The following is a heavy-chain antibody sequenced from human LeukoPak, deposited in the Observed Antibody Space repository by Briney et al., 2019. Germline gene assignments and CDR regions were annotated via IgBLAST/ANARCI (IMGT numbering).Heavy chain of an antibody. CDR3: SRGTDAYKCGNS. D-gene: IGHD5-24*01. J-gene: IGHJ4*02. CDR2: IHYSGSI. CDR1: GGSFSGYY. Sequence: TSETLSLTCAVYGGSFSGYYWTWIRQPPGKGLEWIGEIHYSGSINYNPSHKSRVTISADTSNNHFSLKVNSVTAADTAVYYCSRGTDAYKCGNSWGQGTLVTVSS. V-gene: IGHV4-34*01.